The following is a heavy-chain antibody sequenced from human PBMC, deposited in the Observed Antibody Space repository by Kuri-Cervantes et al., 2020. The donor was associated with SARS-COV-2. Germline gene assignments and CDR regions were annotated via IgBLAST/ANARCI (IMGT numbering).Heavy chain of an antibody. CDR1: GFTFDDYT. V-gene: IGHV3-43*01. CDR2: ISWDGGST. Sequence: GESLKISCAASGFTFDDYTMHWVRQAPGKGLEWVSLISWDGGSTYYADSVKGRFTISRDDSRNMVYLQMNSLTADDTAVYFCVRDQELGGDYGTNSFDIWGRGTVVTVSS. CDR3: VRDQELGGDYGTNSFDI. D-gene: IGHD4-17*01. J-gene: IGHJ3*02.